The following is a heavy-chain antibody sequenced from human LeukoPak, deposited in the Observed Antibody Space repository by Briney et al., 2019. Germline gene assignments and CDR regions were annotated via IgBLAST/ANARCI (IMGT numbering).Heavy chain of an antibody. J-gene: IGHJ4*02. CDR2: INSYGSST. CDR3: ARGGDSSNGYPGYFDD. V-gene: IGHV3-74*01. Sequence: PGGSLRLSCAASGFTFSSYWMHWVRHAPPPGQVWVSRINSYGSSTRLAGSAQGPFTNTRDNVNNTLYLQMNSLRAEDTAVEYCARGGDSSNGYPGYFDDWGQGTLVTVSS. D-gene: IGHD6-13*01. CDR1: GFTFSSYW.